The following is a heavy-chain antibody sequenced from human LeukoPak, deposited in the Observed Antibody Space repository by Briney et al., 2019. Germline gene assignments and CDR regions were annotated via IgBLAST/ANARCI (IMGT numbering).Heavy chain of an antibody. CDR2: IYYSGST. J-gene: IGHJ6*03. CDR3: ASNLPRYCSGGSCYPRWDYYYYYMDV. V-gene: IGHV4-39*07. D-gene: IGHD2-15*01. CDR1: GGSISSSSYY. Sequence: SETLSLTCTVSGGSISSSSYYWGWIRQPPGKGLEWIGSIYYSGSTYYNPSLKSRVTISVDTSKNQFSLKLSSVTAADTAVYYCASNLPRYCSGGSCYPRWDYYYYYMDVWGKGTTVTISS.